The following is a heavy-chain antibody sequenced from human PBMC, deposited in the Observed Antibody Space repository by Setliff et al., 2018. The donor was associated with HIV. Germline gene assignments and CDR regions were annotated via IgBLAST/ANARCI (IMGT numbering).Heavy chain of an antibody. J-gene: IGHJ4*02. CDR1: GFTFSSYA. CDR3: AKKTAAYTSGSWLHY. Sequence: SCASSGFTFSSYAMTWVRQAPGKGLECVAVISGSGGDTYYADSVKGRFVISREKSKSTLYLQMNSLRAEDTAVYYCAKKTAAYTSGSWLHYWGQVTLVTVSS. V-gene: IGHV3-23*01. D-gene: IGHD3-10*01. CDR2: ISGSGGDT.